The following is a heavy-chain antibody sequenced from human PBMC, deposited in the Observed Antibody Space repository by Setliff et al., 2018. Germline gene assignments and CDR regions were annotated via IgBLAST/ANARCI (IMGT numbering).Heavy chain of an antibody. J-gene: IGHJ4*02. CDR2: IYYSWTA. V-gene: IGHV4-39*01. CDR3: ARHEFVGGYYGSVTYRHFDY. D-gene: IGHD3-10*01. CDR1: GGSISSSSYQ. Sequence: SETLSLTCTVSGGSISSSSYQWGWVRQTPGKGLEWIGSIYYSWTAYYNPSLKGRVTISVDTSKNQFSLQVTSVTATDTAVYYCARHEFVGGYYGSVTYRHFDYWGQGILVTVSS.